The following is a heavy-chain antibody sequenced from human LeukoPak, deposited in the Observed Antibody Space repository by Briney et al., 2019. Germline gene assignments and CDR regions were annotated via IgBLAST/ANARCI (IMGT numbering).Heavy chain of an antibody. CDR3: ARGGLTGYYRLTFDY. V-gene: IGHV4-31*03. J-gene: IGHJ4*02. Sequence: SETLSLTCTVSGGSISSGGYYWSWIRQHPGKGLEWIGYIYYSGSTYYNPSLKSRVTISVDTSKNQFSLKLSSVTAADTAVYYCARGGLTGYYRLTFDYWGQGTLVTVSS. CDR1: GGSISSGGYY. CDR2: IYYSGST. D-gene: IGHD3-9*01.